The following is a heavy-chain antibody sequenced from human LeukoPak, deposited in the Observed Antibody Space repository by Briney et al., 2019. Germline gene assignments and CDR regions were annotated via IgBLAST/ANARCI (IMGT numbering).Heavy chain of an antibody. CDR3: AGYGSGSYWKAFDY. CDR2: IHYNGHT. D-gene: IGHD3-10*01. Sequence: PSETLSLTCSVAGGSISSDYWAWIRQIPGKGLEWIAYIHYNGHTSYNPSLKSRVTISIDASKNQFSLKLSSVTAADTAVCYCAGYGSGSYWKAFDYWGQGTLVTVSS. J-gene: IGHJ4*02. V-gene: IGHV4-59*01. CDR1: GGSISSDY.